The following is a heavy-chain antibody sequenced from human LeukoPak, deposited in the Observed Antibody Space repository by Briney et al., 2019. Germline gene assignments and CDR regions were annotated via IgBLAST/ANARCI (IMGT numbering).Heavy chain of an antibody. CDR3: ARGGGDYEPRYYYYYMDV. V-gene: IGHV4-34*01. CDR2: INHSGST. D-gene: IGHD4-17*01. Sequence: PSETLSLTCAVYGGSFSGYYWSWIRQPPGKGLEWIGEINHSGSTNYNPSLKSRVTISVDTSKNQFPLKLSSVTAADTAVYYCARGGGDYEPRYYYYYMDVWGKGTTVTVSS. CDR1: GGSFSGYY. J-gene: IGHJ6*03.